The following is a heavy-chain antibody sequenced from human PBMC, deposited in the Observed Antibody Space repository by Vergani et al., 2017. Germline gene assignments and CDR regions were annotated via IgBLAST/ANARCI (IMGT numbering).Heavy chain of an antibody. CDR3: ARDLARPSNDAFDI. Sequence: QVQLVESGGGVVQPGRSLRLSCAASGFTFSSYGMHWVRQAPGKGLEWVAVIWYDGSNKYYADSVKGRFTISRDNSKNTLYLQMNSLRAEDTAVYYCARDLARPSNDAFDIWGQGTMVTVSS. J-gene: IGHJ3*02. CDR1: GFTFSSYG. CDR2: IWYDGSNK. V-gene: IGHV3-33*01.